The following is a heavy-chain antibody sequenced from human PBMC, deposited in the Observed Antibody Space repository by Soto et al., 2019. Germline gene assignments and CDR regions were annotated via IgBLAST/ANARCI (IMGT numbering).Heavy chain of an antibody. Sequence: PGGSLRLSCAASGFTFSSHAMHWVRQAPGKGLEWVAVISYDGSNKYYVDFVKGRFTISRDNSKNTLYLQMNSLRAEDTAVYYCARDRCSGGSCYPNDAFDIWGQGTMVTVSS. CDR3: ARDRCSGGSCYPNDAFDI. D-gene: IGHD2-15*01. CDR1: GFTFSSHA. V-gene: IGHV3-30-3*01. J-gene: IGHJ3*02. CDR2: ISYDGSNK.